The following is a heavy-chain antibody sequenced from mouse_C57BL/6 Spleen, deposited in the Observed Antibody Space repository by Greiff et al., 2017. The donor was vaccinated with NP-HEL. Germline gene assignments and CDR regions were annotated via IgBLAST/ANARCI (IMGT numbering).Heavy chain of an antibody. Sequence: VHLVESGAELVKPGASVKMSCKASGYTFTTYPIEWMKQNHGKSLEWIGNFHPYNDDTKYNEKFKGKATLTVEKSSSTVYLELSRLTSDDSAVYYCARRDYYGSSYGAMDYWGQGTSVTVSS. J-gene: IGHJ4*01. CDR2: FHPYNDDT. D-gene: IGHD1-1*01. V-gene: IGHV1-47*01. CDR1: GYTFTTYP. CDR3: ARRDYYGSSYGAMDY.